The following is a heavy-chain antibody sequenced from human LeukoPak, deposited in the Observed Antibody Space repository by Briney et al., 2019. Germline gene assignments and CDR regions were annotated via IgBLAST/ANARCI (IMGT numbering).Heavy chain of an antibody. D-gene: IGHD3-22*01. V-gene: IGHV4-59*01. CDR2: IYYSVST. CDR3: ARERVVIGAFDI. Sequence: PSETLSLTCTVAGGSIISYYWSWIRQPPRKGLEWIGYIYYSVSTNYNPSLKSRVTISVDTSKNQFSLKLSSVTAADTAVYYCARERVVIGAFDIWGQGTMVTVSS. J-gene: IGHJ3*02. CDR1: GGSIISYY.